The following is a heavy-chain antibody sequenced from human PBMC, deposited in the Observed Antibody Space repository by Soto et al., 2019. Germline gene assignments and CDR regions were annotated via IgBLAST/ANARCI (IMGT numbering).Heavy chain of an antibody. D-gene: IGHD6-13*01. CDR2: ISSSSSTI. CDR3: ARHPERIAEIGWFDP. CDR1: GFTFSSYS. Sequence: EVQLVESGGGLVQPGGSLRLSCAASGFTFSSYSMNWVRQAPGKGLEWVSYISSSSSTIYYADSVKGRFTISRDNAKNSLYLQINRLRAEDTAVYYCARHPERIAEIGWFDPWGQGTLVTVSS. J-gene: IGHJ5*02. V-gene: IGHV3-48*01.